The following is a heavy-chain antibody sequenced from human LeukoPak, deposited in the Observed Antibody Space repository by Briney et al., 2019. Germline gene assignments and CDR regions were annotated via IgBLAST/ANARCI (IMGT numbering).Heavy chain of an antibody. D-gene: IGHD7-27*01. CDR3: VRTPPNWGFDY. CDR2: MSPNSGDT. CDR1: GYTFTTHD. Sequence: ASVKVSCKASGYTFTTHDINWVRQATGQGLEWLGWMSPNSGDTGYAQKFQGRVTMTSDSSISTAYMELSSLRSEDTAIYYCVRTPPNWGFDYWGQGSLVTVSS. V-gene: IGHV1-8*01. J-gene: IGHJ4*02.